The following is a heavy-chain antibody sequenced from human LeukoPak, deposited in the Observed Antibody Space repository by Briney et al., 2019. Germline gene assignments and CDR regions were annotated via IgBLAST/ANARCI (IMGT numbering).Heavy chain of an antibody. Sequence: GGSLRLSCAASGFTFSSYWMHCVRQAPGKGLVWVSRINSDGSSTSYADSVKGRFTISRDNSKNTLHLQMNSLRAEDTAIYYCAKQAYDSPRTDFDYWGQGTLVTVSS. V-gene: IGHV3-74*01. CDR1: GFTFSSYW. CDR3: AKQAYDSPRTDFDY. D-gene: IGHD3-22*01. CDR2: INSDGSST. J-gene: IGHJ4*02.